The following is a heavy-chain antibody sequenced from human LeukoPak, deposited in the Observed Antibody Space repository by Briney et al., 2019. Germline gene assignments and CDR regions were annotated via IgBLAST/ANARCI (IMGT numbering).Heavy chain of an antibody. J-gene: IGHJ4*02. CDR3: ARVSAGDPYYYDSSAVPFDY. CDR2: INAGNGNT. Sequence: GASVKVSCKASGYTFTSYAMHWVRQAPGQRLEWMGWINAGNGNTKYSRKFQGRVTITRDTSASTAYMELSSLRSEDTAVYYCARVSAGDPYYYDSSAVPFDYWGQGTLVTVSS. V-gene: IGHV1-3*01. CDR1: GYTFTSYA. D-gene: IGHD3-22*01.